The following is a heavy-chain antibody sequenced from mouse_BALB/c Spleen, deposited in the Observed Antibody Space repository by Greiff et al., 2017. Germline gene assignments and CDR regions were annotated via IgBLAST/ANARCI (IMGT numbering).Heavy chain of an antibody. CDR1: GYTFTSYW. CDR3: ATLLGLYYLDY. Sequence: QVQLQQSGAELAKPGASVKMSCKASGYTFTSYWMHWVKQRPGQGLEWIGYINPSTGYTEYNQKFKDKATLTADKSSSTAYMQLSSLTSEDSAVYYCATLLGLYYLDYWGQGTTLTVSS. V-gene: IGHV1-7*01. CDR2: INPSTGYT. J-gene: IGHJ2*01. D-gene: IGHD4-1*01.